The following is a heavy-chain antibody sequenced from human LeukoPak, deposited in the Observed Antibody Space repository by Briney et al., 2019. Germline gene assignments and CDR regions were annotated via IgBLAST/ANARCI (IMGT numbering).Heavy chain of an antibody. CDR2: INGDGSGT. D-gene: IGHD4-17*01. V-gene: IGHV3-74*01. J-gene: IGHJ4*02. CDR1: GFTFSSHW. Sequence: GGSLRLSCSASGFTFSSHWMHWVRQAPGKGLVWVSRINGDGSGTNYAGSVRGRFTISRDNAKNTLYLQMNSLRAEDTAVYYCASGSGDYGDPFHYWGQGTLVTVSS. CDR3: ASGSGDYGDPFHY.